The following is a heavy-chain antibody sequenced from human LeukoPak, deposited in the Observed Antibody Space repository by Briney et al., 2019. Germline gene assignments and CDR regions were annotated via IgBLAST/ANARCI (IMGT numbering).Heavy chain of an antibody. J-gene: IGHJ6*03. Sequence: GGSLRLSCAASGFTFSDHYMDWVRQAPGKGLEWLGRSRNKANSYTTEYAASVKGRFTISRDDSKNSLYLQMNSLKTEDTAVYYCARGHLYCSSTSCYNTATRHYMDVWGKGTTVTVSS. D-gene: IGHD2-2*01. V-gene: IGHV3-72*01. CDR2: SRNKANSYTT. CDR1: GFTFSDHY. CDR3: ARGHLYCSSTSCYNTATRHYMDV.